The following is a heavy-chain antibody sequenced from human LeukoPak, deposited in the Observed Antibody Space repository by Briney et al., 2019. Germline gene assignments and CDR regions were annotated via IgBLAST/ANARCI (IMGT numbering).Heavy chain of an antibody. V-gene: IGHV1-2*02. J-gene: IGHJ5*02. D-gene: IGHD2-15*01. CDR2: INPNSGGT. CDR3: ARWASGGKP. CDR1: RYTFTGYY. Sequence: SLKVSCKASRYTFTGYYMCWVRQAPGQWLEWMGWINPNSGGTNYAQKFQGRVPMTRDTSISTAYMELSRLRSDDTAVYYCARWASGGKPWGQGTLVTVSS.